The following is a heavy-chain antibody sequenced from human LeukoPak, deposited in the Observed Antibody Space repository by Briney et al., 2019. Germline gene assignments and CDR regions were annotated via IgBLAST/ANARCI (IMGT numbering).Heavy chain of an antibody. CDR3: ARDRDPYYYDSSGYDDH. J-gene: IGHJ4*02. D-gene: IGHD3-22*01. CDR1: GYTFTSYD. V-gene: IGHV1-8*01. Sequence: ASVKVSCKASGYTFTSYDINWVRQATGQGLEWMGWMNPNSGNTGYAQKFQGRVTMTTETSTSTIYMELRRLRYDDTAVYYCARDRDPYYYDSSGYDDHWGQGTLVTVSS. CDR2: MNPNSGNT.